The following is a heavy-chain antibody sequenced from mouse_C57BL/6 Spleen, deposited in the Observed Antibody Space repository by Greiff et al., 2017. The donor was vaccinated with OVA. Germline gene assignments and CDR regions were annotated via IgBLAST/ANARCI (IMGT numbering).Heavy chain of an antibody. V-gene: IGHV14-4*01. D-gene: IGHD2-5*01. CDR2: IDPENGDT. CDR3: ATSYSNYRYAIDY. CDR1: GFYFTDDY. J-gene: IGHJ4*01. Sequence: VQLQQSGAELVRPGASVKLSCTASGFYFTDDYMNWVKQRPEQGLEWIGWIDPENGDTEYAPKFQGKATITADTSSNTAYLQLNSLTSEDTAVYYCATSYSNYRYAIDYWGQGTSVTVSS.